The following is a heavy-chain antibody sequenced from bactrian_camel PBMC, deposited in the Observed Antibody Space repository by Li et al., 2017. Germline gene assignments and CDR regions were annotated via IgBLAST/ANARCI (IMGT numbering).Heavy chain of an antibody. J-gene: IGHJ4*01. CDR3: TSDLLGPKNY. Sequence: HVQLVESGGGSVQAGGSQKLSCAVSGYQNKPCIMGWFRQAPGKESEEVSAIHHDSDGFTFYADSVKGRFTLSQDNAKNTLYLQMDGLKPEDTAMYYCTSDLLGPKNYWGQGTQVTVS. V-gene: IGHV3S63*01. CDR2: IHHDSDGFT. CDR1: GYQNKPCI.